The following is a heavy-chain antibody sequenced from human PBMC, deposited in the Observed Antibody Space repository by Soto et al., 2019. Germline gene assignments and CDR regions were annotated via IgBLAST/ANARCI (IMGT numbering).Heavy chain of an antibody. V-gene: IGHV1-3*01. D-gene: IGHD2-15*01. Sequence: GASVKVSCKASGYTFTSYAMYWVRQAPGQRLEWMGWINAGNGNTKYSQKFQGRVTITRDTSASTAYMELSSLRSEDTAVYYRARGSNPFLDTGYCSGGSCYSVSYWGQGTLVTVSS. CDR1: GYTFTSYA. J-gene: IGHJ4*02. CDR2: INAGNGNT. CDR3: ARGSNPFLDTGYCSGGSCYSVSY.